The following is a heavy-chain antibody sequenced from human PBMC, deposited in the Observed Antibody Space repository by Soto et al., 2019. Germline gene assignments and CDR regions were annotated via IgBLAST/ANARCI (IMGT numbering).Heavy chain of an antibody. CDR3: ARRDGFYGSGSYYPYKLYYGMSV. Sequence: SETLSLTCTVSGGSISSSSYYWGWIRQPPGKGLEWIGSIYYSGSTYYNPPLKSRVTISVDTSKNQFSLKLSSVTAADTAVYYCARRDGFYGSGSYYPYKLYYGMSVWGQGTTVNVSS. J-gene: IGHJ6*02. CDR1: GGSISSSSYY. CDR2: IYYSGST. D-gene: IGHD3-10*01. V-gene: IGHV4-39*01.